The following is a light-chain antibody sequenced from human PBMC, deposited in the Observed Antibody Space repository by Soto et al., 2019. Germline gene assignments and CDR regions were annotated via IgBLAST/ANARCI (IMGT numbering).Light chain of an antibody. Sequence: QVTQSPSSLSASVGDRVTITGRASQSIXSWLGWYQQTPGRAPKLLIXAASDLQRGVSSRFSGSGSGTDFTLTISSLQPEDFATYYCQQGDSFPPLTFDGGTKVDIK. V-gene: IGKV1-12*01. J-gene: IGKJ4*01. CDR1: QSIXSW. CDR2: AAS. CDR3: QQGDSFPPLT.